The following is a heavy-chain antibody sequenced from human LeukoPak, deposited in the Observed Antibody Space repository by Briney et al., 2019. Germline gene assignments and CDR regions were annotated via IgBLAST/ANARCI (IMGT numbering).Heavy chain of an antibody. J-gene: IGHJ4*02. CDR2: IRYDGSNK. CDR1: GFIFSSYG. Sequence: GGSLRLSCAASGFIFSSYGMHWVRQAPGKGLEWVAFIRYDGSNKYYADSVKGRFTISRDNSKNTVYLQMNSLRAEDTAVYYCANLDDSHYYDSSGYRERGIDYWGQGTLVTVSS. D-gene: IGHD3-22*01. V-gene: IGHV3-30*02. CDR3: ANLDDSHYYDSSGYRERGIDY.